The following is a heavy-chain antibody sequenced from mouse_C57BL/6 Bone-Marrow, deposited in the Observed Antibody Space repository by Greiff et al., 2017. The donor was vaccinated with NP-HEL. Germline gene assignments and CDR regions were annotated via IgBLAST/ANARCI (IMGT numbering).Heavy chain of an antibody. CDR2: IDPSDSYT. CDR1: GYTFTSYW. J-gene: IGHJ3*01. CDR3: ARGPSWDGRAWFAY. Sequence: QVQLQQSGAELVMPGASVKLSCKASGYTFTSYWMHWVKQRPGQGLEWIGEIDPSDSYTNYNQKFKGKSTLTVDKSSSTAYMQLSSLTSEDSAVYSCARGPSWDGRAWFAYWGQGTLVTVSA. D-gene: IGHD4-1*01. V-gene: IGHV1-69*01.